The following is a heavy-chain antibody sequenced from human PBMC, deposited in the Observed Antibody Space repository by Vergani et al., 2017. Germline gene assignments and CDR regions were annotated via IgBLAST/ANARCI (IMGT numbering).Heavy chain of an antibody. V-gene: IGHV3-49*04. J-gene: IGHJ4*02. D-gene: IGHD1-26*01. Sequence: EVQLVESGGGLVQPGRSLRLSCTASGFTFGDYAMSWVRQAPGKGLEWVGFIRSKAYGGTTEYAASVKGRFTISRDDSKSIAYLQMNSLKTEDTAVYYCAKDIYVEGAILPLGYWGQGTLVTVSS. CDR3: AKDIYVEGAILPLGY. CDR1: GFTFGDYA. CDR2: IRSKAYGGTT.